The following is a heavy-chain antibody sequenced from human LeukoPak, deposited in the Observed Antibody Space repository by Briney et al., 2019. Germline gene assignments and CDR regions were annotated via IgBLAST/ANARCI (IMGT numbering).Heavy chain of an antibody. CDR3: ARVGGYDLWSGKREINKKNWFDP. CDR1: GCTFTSYG. D-gene: IGHD3-3*01. CDR2: INAYSGNT. J-gene: IGHJ5*02. V-gene: IGHV1-18*01. Sequence: ASAMPSFHASGCTFTSYGISWVRPAPGQGLEGMGGINAYSGNTNYPQKLQGRVTMTTDTSTSTAYRELRSLRSDDTAVYYCARVGGYDLWSGKREINKKNWFDPWGQGTLVTVSS.